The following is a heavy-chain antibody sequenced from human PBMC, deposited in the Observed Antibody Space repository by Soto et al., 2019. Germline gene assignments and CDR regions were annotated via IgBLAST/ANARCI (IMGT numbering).Heavy chain of an antibody. CDR2: INHSGST. D-gene: IGHD2-2*01. Sequence: SETLSLTCAVYGGSFSGYYWSWIRQPPGKGLEWIGEINHSGSTNYNPSLKSRVTISVDTSKNQFSLKLSSVTAADTAVYYCARVPDRWGQGTLVTVSA. CDR3: ARVPDR. CDR1: GGSFSGYY. J-gene: IGHJ5*02. V-gene: IGHV4-34*01.